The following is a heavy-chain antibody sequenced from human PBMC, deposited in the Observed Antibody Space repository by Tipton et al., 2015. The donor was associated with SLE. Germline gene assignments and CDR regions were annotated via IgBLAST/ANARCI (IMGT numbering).Heavy chain of an antibody. CDR3: AIAVAGTLFFDY. CDR1: GYTFTSYG. D-gene: IGHD6-19*01. V-gene: IGHV1-18*01. Sequence: QLVQSGAEVKKPGASVKVSCTASGYTFTSYGISWVRQAPGQGLEWMGWINAYNGNTKNAQKLQGRVTMTTDTSTSTAYMELRSLRSDDTAVYYCAIAVAGTLFFDYWGQGALVTVSS. J-gene: IGHJ4*02. CDR2: INAYNGNT.